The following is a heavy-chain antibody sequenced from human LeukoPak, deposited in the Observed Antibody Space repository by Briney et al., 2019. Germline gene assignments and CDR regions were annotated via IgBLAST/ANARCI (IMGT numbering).Heavy chain of an antibody. D-gene: IGHD3-22*01. CDR1: GFTFSTYW. CDR2: IKQDGSAK. V-gene: IGHV3-7*01. Sequence: GGSLGLSCAASGFTFSTYWMTWVRQAPGKGLEWVANIKQDGSAKYYVDSLRGRFSISRDNVKNSLFLQMNSLSAEDTAVYYCARCPYDSTGYYSVPSHLDYWGQGTLVTVSS. CDR3: ARCPYDSTGYYSVPSHLDY. J-gene: IGHJ4*02.